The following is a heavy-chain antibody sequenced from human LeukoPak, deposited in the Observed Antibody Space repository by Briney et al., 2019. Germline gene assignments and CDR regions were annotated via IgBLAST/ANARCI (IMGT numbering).Heavy chain of an antibody. CDR3: ARDSQHKYYYGMDV. V-gene: IGHV3-33*01. CDR2: IWYDGSNK. Sequence: GGSLRLSCAASGFTFSSYGMHWVRQAPGKGLEWVAVIWYDGSNKYYADSVKGRFTISRDNSKNTLYLQMNSLRAEDTAVYYCARDSQHKYYYGMDVWGQGTTVTVSS. J-gene: IGHJ6*02. CDR1: GFTFSSYG.